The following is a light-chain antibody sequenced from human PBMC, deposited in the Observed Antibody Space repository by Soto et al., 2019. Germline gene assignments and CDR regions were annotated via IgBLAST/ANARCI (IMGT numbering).Light chain of an antibody. V-gene: IGLV2-14*01. CDR3: SSYASSNTQV. CDR2: DVS. Sequence: QSVLTQRASVSGSPGQSITVSCIGTSSDIGGYNYVSWYQQHPGKAPKLMIHDVSNRPSGVSDRFSGSKSGNTASLTISGLQADDEAYYYCSSYASSNTQVFGGGTKLTVL. J-gene: IGLJ2*01. CDR1: SSDIGGYNY.